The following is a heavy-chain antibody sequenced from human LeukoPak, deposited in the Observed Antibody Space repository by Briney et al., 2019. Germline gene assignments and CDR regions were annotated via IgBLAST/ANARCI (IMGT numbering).Heavy chain of an antibody. CDR3: ARDSTNIGANWFDP. Sequence: SETLSLTCTVSGGSISSGGYYWSWIRQHPGKGLEWIGYIYYSGSTYYNPSLKSRVTISVDTSKNQFSLKLSSVTAADTAVYYCARDSTNIGANWFDPWGQGTLVTVSS. V-gene: IGHV4-31*03. D-gene: IGHD5-12*01. J-gene: IGHJ5*02. CDR2: IYYSGST. CDR1: GGSISSGGYY.